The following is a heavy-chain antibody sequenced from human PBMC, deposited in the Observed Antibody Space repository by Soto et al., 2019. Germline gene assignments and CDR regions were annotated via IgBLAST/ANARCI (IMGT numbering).Heavy chain of an antibody. CDR1: SVSNAW. CDR2: IKSKTDGGTT. D-gene: IGHD2-15*01. J-gene: IGHJ4*02. Sequence: SVSNAWMYWVRQAPGKGLEWVGRIKSKTDGGTTDYAAPVKGRFTISRDDSKNTLYLQMNSLKTEDTAVYYCTTVGGYCSGGSCLGFDYWGQGTLVTVSS. V-gene: IGHV3-15*07. CDR3: TTVGGYCSGGSCLGFDY.